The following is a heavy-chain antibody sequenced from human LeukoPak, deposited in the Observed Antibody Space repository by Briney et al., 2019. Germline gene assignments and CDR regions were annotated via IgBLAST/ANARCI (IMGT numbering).Heavy chain of an antibody. CDR2: IIPISGTA. D-gene: IGHD5-18*01. CDR3: ARGARGYSYDDAFDI. V-gene: IGHV1-69*01. CDR1: GGTFSSYA. J-gene: IGHJ3*02. Sequence: VASVKVSCKASGGTFSSYAINWVRQAPGQGLEWMGGIIPISGTANYAQKFQGRVTITADESTSTAYMELSSLRSEDTAVYYCARGARGYSYDDAFDIWGQGTMVTVSS.